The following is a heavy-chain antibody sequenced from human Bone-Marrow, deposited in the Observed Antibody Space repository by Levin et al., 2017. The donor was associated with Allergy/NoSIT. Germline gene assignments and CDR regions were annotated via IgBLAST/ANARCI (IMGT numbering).Heavy chain of an antibody. CDR1: GYIFSNYD. CDR3: ARDQAGRSRLPDALDI. V-gene: IGHV1-18*01. CDR2: IATHTGNT. D-gene: IGHD1-14*01. J-gene: IGHJ3*02. Sequence: PGEFLKISCKASGYIFSNYDINWVRQAPGQGLEWMGWIATHTGNTNYAQKFRGRVTMTTDTTASTITSEMRNLRSGDTAVYYCARDQAGRSRLPDALDIWGQGTMVTVSS.